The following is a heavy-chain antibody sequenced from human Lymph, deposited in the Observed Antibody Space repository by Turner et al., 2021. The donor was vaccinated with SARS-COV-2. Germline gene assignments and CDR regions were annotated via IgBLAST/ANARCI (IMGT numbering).Heavy chain of an antibody. CDR1: GGTFSSSA. J-gene: IGHJ6*02. CDR3: ARIVAPGMGGGVYYYYYGMDV. D-gene: IGHD6-13*01. CDR2: IILRIGIA. Sequence: QVQLVQSGAEVKKPGSSVKVSCKASGGTFSSSAISWVRQAPGQGLEWRGVIILRIGIANDAQKFKGRVTITADKATSTAYKELSSLRSEDTAVYYCARIVAPGMGGGVYYYYYGMDVWGQGTTVTVSS. V-gene: IGHV1-69*10.